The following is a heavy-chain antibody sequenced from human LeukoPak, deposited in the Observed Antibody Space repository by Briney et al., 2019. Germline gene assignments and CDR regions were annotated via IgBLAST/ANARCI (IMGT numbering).Heavy chain of an antibody. Sequence: ASVKVSCKASGYTFTSYAMYWVRQAPGQGLEWMGWINTNTGNPTYAQGFTGRFVFSLDTSVSTAYLQISSLKAEDTAVYYCAREAGPSIAARIDYWGQGTLVTVSS. D-gene: IGHD6-6*01. CDR1: GYTFTSYA. CDR3: AREAGPSIAARIDY. CDR2: INTNTGNP. J-gene: IGHJ4*02. V-gene: IGHV7-4-1*02.